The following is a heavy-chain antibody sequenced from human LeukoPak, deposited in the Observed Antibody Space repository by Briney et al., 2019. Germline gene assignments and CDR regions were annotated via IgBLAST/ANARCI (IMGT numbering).Heavy chain of an antibody. Sequence: PSQTLSLTCTVSGVSISSGSYYWSWIRQPAGKGLEWIGRIYTSGSTNYNPSLKSRVTISVDTSKNQFSLKLSSVTAADTAVYYCARARPEAEWELLDYWGQGTLVTVSS. V-gene: IGHV4-61*02. CDR2: IYTSGST. D-gene: IGHD1-26*01. CDR3: ARARPEAEWELLDY. J-gene: IGHJ4*02. CDR1: GVSISSGSYY.